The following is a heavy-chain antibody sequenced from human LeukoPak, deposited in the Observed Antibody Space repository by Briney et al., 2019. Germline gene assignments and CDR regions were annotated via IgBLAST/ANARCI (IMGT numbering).Heavy chain of an antibody. J-gene: IGHJ5*02. CDR3: ARVHYYDASDYSTSNWFDP. V-gene: IGHV4-39*07. CDR2: IHHDGIT. D-gene: IGHD3-22*01. CDR1: GASISSGNYY. Sequence: PSETLSLTCTVSGASISSGNYYWSWIRQPAGKGLEWIGNIHHDGITYYNPSLKSRVTISLDPSKNQFSLKLTSVAAADTALYHCARVHYYDASDYSTSNWFDPWGQGTLVTVSS.